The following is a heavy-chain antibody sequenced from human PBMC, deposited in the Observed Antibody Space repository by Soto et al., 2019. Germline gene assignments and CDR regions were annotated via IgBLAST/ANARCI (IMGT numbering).Heavy chain of an antibody. CDR1: GFTFSSYA. Sequence: EVQLLESGGGLVQPGGSLRLSCAASGFTFSSYAMSWVRQAPGKGLEWVSGISTSGGSTYYADSVKGRFTISRDNSKNTLYLQMNSRRVEDTAVYYCAKGLSSNRGFWGQGTLVTVSS. D-gene: IGHD6-13*01. CDR2: ISTSGGST. CDR3: AKGLSSNRGF. V-gene: IGHV3-23*01. J-gene: IGHJ4*02.